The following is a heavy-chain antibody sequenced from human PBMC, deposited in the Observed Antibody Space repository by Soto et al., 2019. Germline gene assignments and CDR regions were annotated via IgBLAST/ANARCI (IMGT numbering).Heavy chain of an antibody. CDR2: IWYDGSNK. V-gene: IGHV3-33*01. CDR3: ARPLEWNDVHAFDI. D-gene: IGHD1-1*01. J-gene: IGHJ3*02. Sequence: GGSLRLSCAASGFTFSSYGMHWVRQAPGKGLEWVAVIWYDGSNKYYADSVKGRFTISRDNSKNTLYLQMNSLRAEDTAVYYCARPLEWNDVHAFDIWGQGTMVTVSS. CDR1: GFTFSSYG.